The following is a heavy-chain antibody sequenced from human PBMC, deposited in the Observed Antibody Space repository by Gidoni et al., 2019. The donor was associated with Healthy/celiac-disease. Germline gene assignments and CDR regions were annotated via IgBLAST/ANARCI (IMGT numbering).Heavy chain of an antibody. CDR3: ARRSCSSTSCYPAPYYYYGMDV. CDR2: IIPIFGTA. D-gene: IGHD2-2*01. CDR1: GGTFSSYA. V-gene: IGHV1-69*01. J-gene: IGHJ6*02. Sequence: QVQLVQSGAEVKKPGSSVKVSCKASGGTFSSYAISWVRQAPGQGLEWMGGIIPIFGTANYAQKFQGRVTITADESTSTAYMELSSLRSEDTAVYYCARRSCSSTSCYPAPYYYYGMDVWGQGTTVTVSS.